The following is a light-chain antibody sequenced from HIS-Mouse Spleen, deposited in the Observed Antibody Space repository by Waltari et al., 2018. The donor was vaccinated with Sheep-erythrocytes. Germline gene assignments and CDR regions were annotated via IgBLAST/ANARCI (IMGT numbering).Light chain of an antibody. V-gene: IGLV3-1*01. CDR2: QDS. J-gene: IGLJ2*01. CDR1: KLGDKY. CDR3: QAWDSSTAV. Sequence: SYELTQPPSVSVSPGQTASITCSGDKLGDKYACWYQQKPGQSPVLVIYQDSKRPSWIPCRFSGSNSGNTATLTISGTQAMDEADYYCQAWDSSTAVFGGGTKLTVL.